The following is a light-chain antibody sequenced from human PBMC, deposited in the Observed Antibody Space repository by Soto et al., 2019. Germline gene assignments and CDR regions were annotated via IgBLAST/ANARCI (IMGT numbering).Light chain of an antibody. V-gene: IGKV3-11*01. J-gene: IGKJ5*01. Sequence: EIVLTQSPATLSLSPGERATLSCRASQSVSSYLAWYQQKPGQAPRLLIYDASNRATGIPARFSGSGSGTDFTLTISSLEPDDFAVYYCQQRSKWPPITFGQGTRLDIK. CDR2: DAS. CDR1: QSVSSY. CDR3: QQRSKWPPIT.